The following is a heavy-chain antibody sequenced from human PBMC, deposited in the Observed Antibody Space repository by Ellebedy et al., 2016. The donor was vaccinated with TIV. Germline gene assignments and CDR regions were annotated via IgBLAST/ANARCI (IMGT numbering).Heavy chain of an antibody. D-gene: IGHD5-24*01. CDR3: ARRQFYMSDY. CDR1: GYTFTNYD. Sequence: ASVKVSCKASGYTFTNYDINWVRQATGQGLEWMGWMNPNSTNTGYAQKFQGTVTMTRNTSISTAYMELSSLRSEDTAVYYCARRQFYMSDYWGQGTQVTVSS. V-gene: IGHV1-8*01. CDR2: MNPNSTNT. J-gene: IGHJ4*02.